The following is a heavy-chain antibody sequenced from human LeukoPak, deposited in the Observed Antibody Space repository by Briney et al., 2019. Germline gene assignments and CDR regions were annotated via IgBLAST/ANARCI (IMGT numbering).Heavy chain of an antibody. Sequence: PGGSLRLSCAASGFTFSSYDMHWVRQAPGKGLEWVALTSYDGSNKYYADSVKGRFTISRDSSTNTLYLQMISLRAEDTAVYYCAKGHSSGWYLDSWGQGTLVTVSP. D-gene: IGHD6-19*01. CDR3: AKGHSSGWYLDS. CDR2: TSYDGSNK. CDR1: GFTFSSYD. J-gene: IGHJ4*02. V-gene: IGHV3-30*18.